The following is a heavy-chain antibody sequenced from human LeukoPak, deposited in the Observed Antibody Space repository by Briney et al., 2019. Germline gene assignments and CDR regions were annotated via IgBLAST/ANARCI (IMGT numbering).Heavy chain of an antibody. CDR3: ARILGGSSWYLFYYYMDV. Sequence: GASVKVSCKASGYTFTSYDINWVRQATGQGLEWMGWMNPNSGNTGYAQKFQGRVTMTGNTSISTAYMELSSLRSEDTAVYYCARILGGSSWYLFYYYMDVWGKGTTVTVSS. CDR2: MNPNSGNT. CDR1: GYTFTSYD. J-gene: IGHJ6*03. V-gene: IGHV1-8*01. D-gene: IGHD6-13*01.